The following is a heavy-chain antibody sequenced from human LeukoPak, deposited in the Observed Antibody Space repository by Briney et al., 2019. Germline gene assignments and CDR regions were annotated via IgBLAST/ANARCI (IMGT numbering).Heavy chain of an antibody. CDR3: ARDTEGDGSGAASTWFDP. J-gene: IGHJ5*02. Sequence: ASVKVSCKASGYTFASYGISWVRQAPGQGLEWMGWISAYNGNTNYAQKLQGRVTMTTDTSTSTAYMELRSLRPDDTAVYYCARDTEGDGSGAASTWFDPWGQGTLVTVSS. CDR1: GYTFASYG. V-gene: IGHV1-18*01. D-gene: IGHD2-21*02. CDR2: ISAYNGNT.